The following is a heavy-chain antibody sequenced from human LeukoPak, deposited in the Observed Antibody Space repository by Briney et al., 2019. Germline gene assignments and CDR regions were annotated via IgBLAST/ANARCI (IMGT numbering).Heavy chain of an antibody. CDR2: INPNSGGT. J-gene: IGHJ6*03. CDR3: ARGVSGTYYYCYMDV. D-gene: IGHD6-19*01. Sequence: ASVKVSCKASGYTFTSYGISWVRQAPGQGLEWMGWINPNSGGTNYAQKFQGRVTMTRDTSISTAYMELSRLRSDDTAVYYCARGVSGTYYYCYMDVWGKGTTVTVSS. CDR1: GYTFTSYG. V-gene: IGHV1-2*02.